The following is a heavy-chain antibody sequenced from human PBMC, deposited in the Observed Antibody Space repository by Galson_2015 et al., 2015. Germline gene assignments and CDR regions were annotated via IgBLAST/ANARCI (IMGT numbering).Heavy chain of an antibody. CDR1: GFTVSNKY. CDR3: ARDDRKYTGYYHYYMDV. D-gene: IGHD2-2*02. CDR2: IYSGGST. V-gene: IGHV3-53*01. Sequence: SLSLSCAASGFTVSNKYMSWVRQAPGKGLEWVSVIYSGGSTHYADSVKGRFTISRDNSKNTLYLQMNSLRAEDTAVYYCARDDRKYTGYYHYYMDVWGKGTTVTVSS. J-gene: IGHJ6*03.